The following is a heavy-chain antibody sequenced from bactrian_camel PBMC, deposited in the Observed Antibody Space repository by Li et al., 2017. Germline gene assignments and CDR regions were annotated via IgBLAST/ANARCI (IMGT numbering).Heavy chain of an antibody. D-gene: IGHD3*01. Sequence: VQLVESGGGSVQDGGSLRLSCVVSGSTFNTCMAWFRQAPGKEREGVVSRVSDGITSYADSVKGRFTISRDNARNTLYLQLNSLKTEDTAMYYCTKPVSTSYGLQAFAVWGQGTQVTVS. CDR3: TKPVSTSYGLQAFAV. V-gene: IGHV3S68*01. CDR1: GSTFNTC. CDR2: RVSDGIT. J-gene: IGHJ4*01.